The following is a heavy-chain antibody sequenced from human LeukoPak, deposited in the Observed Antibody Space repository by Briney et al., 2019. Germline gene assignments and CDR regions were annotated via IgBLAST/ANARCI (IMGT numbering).Heavy chain of an antibody. CDR2: IYTSGST. Sequence: SETLSLTCTVSGGSISSYYWSWIRQPPGKGLEWIGYIYTSGSTNYNPSLKSRVTISVDTSKNQFSLKLSSVTAADTAVYYCARAPIAAGLNWFDPWGQGTLVIVSS. CDR1: GGSISSYY. D-gene: IGHD6-25*01. V-gene: IGHV4-4*09. J-gene: IGHJ5*02. CDR3: ARAPIAAGLNWFDP.